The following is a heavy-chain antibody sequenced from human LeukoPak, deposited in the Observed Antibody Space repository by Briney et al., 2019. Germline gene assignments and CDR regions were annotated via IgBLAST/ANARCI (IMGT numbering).Heavy chain of an antibody. V-gene: IGHV1-69*02. CDR3: ARSGYSYGCGGDY. J-gene: IGHJ4*02. CDR1: GGTFSSYT. D-gene: IGHD5-18*01. Sequence: ASVKVSCKASGGTFSSYTFSWVRQPPGQGLEWMGRIITILGIGNNAQKFQGRLMITADKSTRTAYMELSSQGSEYTAVCYCARSGYSYGCGGDYWGQGTRVSVSS. CDR2: IITILGIG.